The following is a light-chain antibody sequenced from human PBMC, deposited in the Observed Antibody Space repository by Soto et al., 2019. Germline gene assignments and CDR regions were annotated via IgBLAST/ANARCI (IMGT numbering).Light chain of an antibody. J-gene: IGLJ3*02. CDR3: CSYTTSSTWV. CDR2: DVT. V-gene: IGLV2-14*03. CDR1: NSDVGCYNY. Sequence: QSALTQPASVSGSPGQSVTISCTGTNSDVGCYNYVSWYQQHPGKVPKLIIYDVTYRPSGVSYRFSGSKSGNTASLTISGLQAEDEADYYCCSYTTSSTWVFGGGTKLTVL.